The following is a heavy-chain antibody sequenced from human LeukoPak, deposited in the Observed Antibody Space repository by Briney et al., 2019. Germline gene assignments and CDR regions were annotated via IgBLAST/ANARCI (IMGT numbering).Heavy chain of an antibody. CDR3: ITDPAGVTTVTSPNYYFDY. V-gene: IGHV3-15*01. D-gene: IGHD4-17*01. CDR1: GFTFSNAW. Sequence: GGSLRLSCAASGFTFSNAWMSWVRQAPGKGLEWVGRIRSKTYGGTTDYAAPVKGRFTISRDDSKNTLYLQMNSLKTEDTAVYYCITDPAGVTTVTSPNYYFDYWGQGTLVTVSS. CDR2: IRSKTYGGTT. J-gene: IGHJ4*02.